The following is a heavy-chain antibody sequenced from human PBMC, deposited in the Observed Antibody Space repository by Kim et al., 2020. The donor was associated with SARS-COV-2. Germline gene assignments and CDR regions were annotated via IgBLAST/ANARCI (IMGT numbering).Heavy chain of an antibody. CDR3: TRLDVLRFLEWLYDAFDI. V-gene: IGHV3-49*03. CDR1: GFTFGDYA. D-gene: IGHD3-3*01. J-gene: IGHJ3*02. CDR2: IRSKAYGGTT. Sequence: GGSLRLSCTASGFTFGDYAMSWFRQAPGKGLEWVGFIRSKAYGGTTEYAASVKGRFTISRDDSKSIAYLQMDSLKTEDTAVYYCTRLDVLRFLEWLYDAFDIWGQGTMVTVSS.